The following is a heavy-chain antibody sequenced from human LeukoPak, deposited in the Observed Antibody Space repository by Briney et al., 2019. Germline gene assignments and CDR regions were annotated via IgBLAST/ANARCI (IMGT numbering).Heavy chain of an antibody. CDR1: GFTFSSYA. V-gene: IGHV3-23*01. CDR3: AKSTVVRGDSTYYFDY. Sequence: GGSLRLSCATSGFTFSSYAMSWVRQAPGKGLEWVSTISGSGGSTYYADSVKGRFTISRDNPKITLYLQMNSLRAEDTAIYYCAKSTVVRGDSTYYFDYWGQGTLVTVSS. D-gene: IGHD3-10*01. J-gene: IGHJ4*02. CDR2: ISGSGGST.